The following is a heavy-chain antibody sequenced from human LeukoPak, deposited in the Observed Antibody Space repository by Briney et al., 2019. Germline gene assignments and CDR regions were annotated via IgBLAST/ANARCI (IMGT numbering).Heavy chain of an antibody. CDR1: GFTFSSYS. CDR3: ARVRGGGYHPGPVDY. CDR2: ISSSSSYI. Sequence: GGSLRLSCAASGFTFSSYSMNWVRQAPGKGLEWVSSISSSSSYIYYADSVKGRFTISRDNAKNSLYLQMNSLRAEDTAVYYCARVRGGGYHPGPVDYWGQGTLVTVSS. V-gene: IGHV3-21*01. J-gene: IGHJ4*02. D-gene: IGHD5-12*01.